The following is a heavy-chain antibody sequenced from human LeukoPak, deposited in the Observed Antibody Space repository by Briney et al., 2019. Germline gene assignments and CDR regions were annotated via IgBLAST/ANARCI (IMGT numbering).Heavy chain of an antibody. V-gene: IGHV3-74*01. J-gene: IGHJ6*02. Sequence: GGSLRLSCAASGFTFSRFWMHWVRQAPGKGLVWVSRINTDASNTIYADSVKGRFTISRDNAKNTLYLQMNSLRAEDTAVYYCAKDSRSYGSGSYYYYGTDVWGQGTTVTVSS. CDR3: AKDSRSYGSGSYYYYGTDV. D-gene: IGHD3-10*01. CDR2: INTDASNT. CDR1: GFTFSRFW.